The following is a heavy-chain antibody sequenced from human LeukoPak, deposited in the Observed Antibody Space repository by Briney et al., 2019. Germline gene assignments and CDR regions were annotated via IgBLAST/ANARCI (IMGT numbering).Heavy chain of an antibody. CDR1: GYTFTGYY. D-gene: IGHD2-2*01. V-gene: IGHV1-2*02. CDR2: INPNSGGT. CDR3: ARRGYQLLSQSWFDP. Sequence: GASVKASCKASGYTFTGYYMHWVRQAPGQGLEWMGWINPNSGGTNYAQKFQGRVTMTRDTSISTAYMELSRLRSDDTAVYYCARRGYQLLSQSWFDPWGQGTLVTVSS. J-gene: IGHJ5*02.